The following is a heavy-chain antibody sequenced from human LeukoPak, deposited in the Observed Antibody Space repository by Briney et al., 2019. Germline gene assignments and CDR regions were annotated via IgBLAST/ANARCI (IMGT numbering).Heavy chain of an antibody. Sequence: GGSLRLSCAASGFTFSNYAMSWVRQAPGKGLEWVGRIKSKTDGGTTDYAAPVKGRFTISRDDSKNTLYLQTNSLKTEDTAVYYCTTVSSSWPPDYWGQGTLVTVSS. J-gene: IGHJ4*02. CDR1: GFTFSNYA. D-gene: IGHD6-13*01. CDR3: TTVSSSWPPDY. V-gene: IGHV3-15*01. CDR2: IKSKTDGGTT.